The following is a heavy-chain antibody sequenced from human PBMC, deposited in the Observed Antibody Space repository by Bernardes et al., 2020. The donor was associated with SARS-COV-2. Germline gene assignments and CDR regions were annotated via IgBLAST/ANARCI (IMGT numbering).Heavy chain of an antibody. J-gene: IGHJ6*02. Sequence: SETLSLTCTVSGGSIRSYYWGWIRQPPGKGLEWIAYMYYSGSTNHNPSLRSRVTISVETSKNQFFLKLSSVTAADTAVYYCARAPKSLNYYGMDVWGQGSTVTVSS. CDR1: GGSIRSYY. V-gene: IGHV4-59*01. CDR2: MYYSGST. CDR3: ARAPKSLNYYGMDV.